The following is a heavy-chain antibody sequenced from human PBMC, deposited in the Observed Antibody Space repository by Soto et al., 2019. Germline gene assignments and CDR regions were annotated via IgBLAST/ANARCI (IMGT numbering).Heavy chain of an antibody. D-gene: IGHD3-22*01. CDR2: ISGGSSVT. CDR3: AKVLSKNYYYPFDF. V-gene: IGHV3-23*01. Sequence: RGSLRLSCTASGFTFSDYAMAWVRQAPGKGLEWVSTISGGSSVTYYGDSVKGRFTISRDNAKKTLFLQLNRLSAEDTATYYCAKVLSKNYYYPFDFWGQGTHDTAPQ. CDR1: GFTFSDYA. J-gene: IGHJ4*02.